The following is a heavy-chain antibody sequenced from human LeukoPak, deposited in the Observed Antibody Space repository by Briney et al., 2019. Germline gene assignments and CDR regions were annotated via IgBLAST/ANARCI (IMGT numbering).Heavy chain of an antibody. D-gene: IGHD1-26*01. CDR2: INPNSGGT. V-gene: IGHV1-2*02. Sequence: GASVKVSCKASGYTFTGYYMHWVRQAPGQGLEWMGWINPNSGGTNYAQKFQGTVTMPRDTSISTAYMELSRLRSEDTGVYYCARRSGSYSHFDYWGQGTLVTVSS. CDR3: ARRSGSYSHFDY. J-gene: IGHJ4*02. CDR1: GYTFTGYY.